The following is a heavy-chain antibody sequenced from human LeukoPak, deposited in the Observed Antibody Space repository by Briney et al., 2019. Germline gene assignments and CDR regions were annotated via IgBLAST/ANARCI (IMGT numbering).Heavy chain of an antibody. CDR3: ARAKSMVAYSPFDY. CDR1: GYTFTSYA. CDR2: INAGNGNT. J-gene: IGHJ4*02. D-gene: IGHD2-21*01. V-gene: IGHV1-3*01. Sequence: GASVKVSCKASGYTFTSYAMHWVRQAPGQRLEWMGWINAGNGNTKYSQKFQGRVTITRDTSASTAYMELSSLRSEDTAVYYCARAKSMVAYSPFDYWGQGTLVTVSS.